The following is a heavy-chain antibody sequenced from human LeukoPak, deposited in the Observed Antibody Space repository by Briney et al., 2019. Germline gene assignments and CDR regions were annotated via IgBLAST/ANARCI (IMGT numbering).Heavy chain of an antibody. CDR2: MNSDGTVT. D-gene: IGHD5-12*01. V-gene: IGHV3-74*01. CDR3: ARYMVASACFDS. Sequence: PGGSLRLSCAASGFTPSGYWIHWVRQAPGEGLVWVSRMNSDGTVTTYADSVRGRFTISRDNAKNTLYLQMSSLRAEDTAVYYCARYMVASACFDSWGQGTPVTVSS. J-gene: IGHJ4*02. CDR1: GFTPSGYW.